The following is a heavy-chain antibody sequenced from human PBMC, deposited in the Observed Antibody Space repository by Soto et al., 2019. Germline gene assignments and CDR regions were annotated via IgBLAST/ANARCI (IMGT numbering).Heavy chain of an antibody. CDR1: GFTFSSYA. D-gene: IGHD3-16*01. J-gene: IGHJ4*02. CDR3: ARDGDYDWYYFDY. Sequence: QVQLVESGGGVVQPGRYLRLSCAASGFTFSSYAMHWVREAPGKGLEWVAVISYDGSNKYYADSVKGRFTISRDNSKNTLYLQMNSLRAEDTAVYYCARDGDYDWYYFDYWGQGTLVTVSS. CDR2: ISYDGSNK. V-gene: IGHV3-30-3*01.